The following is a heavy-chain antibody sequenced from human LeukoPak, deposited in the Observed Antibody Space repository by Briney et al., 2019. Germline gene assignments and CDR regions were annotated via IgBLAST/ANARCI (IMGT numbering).Heavy chain of an antibody. D-gene: IGHD4-23*01. CDR3: ARDLGAVDYYYMDV. V-gene: IGHV3-21*01. J-gene: IGHJ6*03. CDR2: IGSSGRYM. Sequence: PGGSLRLSCAASRFTFSSYSMNWVRQAPGKGLEWVSSIGSSGRYMFYADSVKGRFTISRDNAKNSLYLQMNSLRAEDTAVYYCARDLGAVDYYYMDVWGKGTTVTVSS. CDR1: RFTFSSYS.